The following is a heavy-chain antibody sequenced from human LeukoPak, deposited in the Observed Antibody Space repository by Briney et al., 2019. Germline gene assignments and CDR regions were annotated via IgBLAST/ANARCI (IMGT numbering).Heavy chain of an antibody. V-gene: IGHV4-39*01. D-gene: IGHD2-2*01. Sequence: SETLSLTCTVSGGSISSSSYYCGWIRQPPGKGLEWIVRIYYSGITYYNPSLKSRVTISVDTSKNQFCLKLSSVTAADTAVYYCARQRGYCSSTSCYSLDAFDIWGQGTMVTVSS. CDR3: ARQRGYCSSTSCYSLDAFDI. CDR2: IYYSGIT. CDR1: GGSISSSSYY. J-gene: IGHJ3*02.